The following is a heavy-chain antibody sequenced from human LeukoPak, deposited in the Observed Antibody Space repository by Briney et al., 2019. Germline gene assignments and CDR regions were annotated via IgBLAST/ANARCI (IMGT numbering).Heavy chain of an antibody. V-gene: IGHV1-18*01. CDR1: GYTFNNYG. D-gene: IGHD1-26*01. CDR3: ARVVFEVGFQFDF. Sequence: ASVRVSCKASGYTFNNYGINWVRQAPGQGLEWMGCISTYNDNTNYAQKLQGRVTMTTDTSTSTAYMELRSLTSDDTAVYYCARVVFEVGFQFDFWGQGTLVTVSS. J-gene: IGHJ4*02. CDR2: ISTYNDNT.